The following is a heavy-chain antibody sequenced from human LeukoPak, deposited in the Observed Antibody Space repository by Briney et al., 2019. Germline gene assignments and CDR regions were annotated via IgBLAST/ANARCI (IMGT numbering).Heavy chain of an antibody. V-gene: IGHV3-7*03. CDR1: GFMFSNSA. Sequence: GGSLRLSCAGSGFMFSNSAMSWVRQAPGKRLEWVANIKQDGSEKYYVDSMKGRFTISRDNAKNSLYLQMNSLRVEDTAVYFCARVSGYDRPHEFLDYWGQGTLVTVSS. J-gene: IGHJ4*02. D-gene: IGHD5-12*01. CDR2: IKQDGSEK. CDR3: ARVSGYDRPHEFLDY.